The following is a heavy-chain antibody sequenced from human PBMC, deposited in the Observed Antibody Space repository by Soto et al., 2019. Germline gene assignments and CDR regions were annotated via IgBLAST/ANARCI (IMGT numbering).Heavy chain of an antibody. D-gene: IGHD6-6*01. V-gene: IGHV3-30*04. CDR3: ARDGTQLSARLFFDY. Sequence: QVQLVESGGGVVQPGGSLRLSCAASGFTFSNYAMHWVRQAPRKGLEWVADISHDGRIKYYADSVKGRFTFSRDNSKNTLFLQMNSLRVEDTAVYYCARDGTQLSARLFFDYWGQGTLVTVSS. CDR1: GFTFSNYA. J-gene: IGHJ4*02. CDR2: ISHDGRIK.